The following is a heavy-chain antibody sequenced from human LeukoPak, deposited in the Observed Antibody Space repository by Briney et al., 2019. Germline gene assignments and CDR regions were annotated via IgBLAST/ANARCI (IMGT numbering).Heavy chain of an antibody. V-gene: IGHV4-61*02. CDR3: ARDSYCGGDCYYSY. D-gene: IGHD2-21*01. J-gene: IGHJ4*02. Sequence: SQTLSLTCAVSGGSISSGSYYWSWIRQPARTGLEWIGRIYTSGSTNYNPSLKSRVTISVDTSKNQFSLKLSSVTAADTAVYYCARDSYCGGDCYYSYWGQGTLVTVSS. CDR2: IYTSGST. CDR1: GGSISSGSYY.